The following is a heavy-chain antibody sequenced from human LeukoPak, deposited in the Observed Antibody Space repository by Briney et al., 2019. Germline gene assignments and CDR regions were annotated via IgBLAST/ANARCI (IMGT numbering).Heavy chain of an antibody. D-gene: IGHD3-22*01. Sequence: ASVKVSCKASGYTFTSYYMHWVRRAPGQGLEWMGIINPSGGSTSYAQKFQGRVTMTRDTSTSTVYMELSSLRSEDTAVYYCARGGDSYYDSSGYADAFDIWGQGTMVTVSS. CDR1: GYTFTSYY. CDR2: INPSGGST. CDR3: ARGGDSYYDSSGYADAFDI. V-gene: IGHV1-46*01. J-gene: IGHJ3*02.